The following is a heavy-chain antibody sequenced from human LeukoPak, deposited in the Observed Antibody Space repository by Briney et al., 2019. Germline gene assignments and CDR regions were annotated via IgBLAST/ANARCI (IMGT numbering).Heavy chain of an antibody. CDR1: GFTFSSYA. D-gene: IGHD2-8*01. Sequence: PGGSLRLSCAASGFTFSSYAMSWVRQAPGKGLEWVSAISGSGGSTYYADSVKGRFTISRDNSKNTLYLQMNSLRAEDTAVYYCAKVNRYGVLMVYASDAFDIWGQGTMVTVSS. CDR2: ISGSGGST. CDR3: AKVNRYGVLMVYASDAFDI. J-gene: IGHJ3*02. V-gene: IGHV3-23*01.